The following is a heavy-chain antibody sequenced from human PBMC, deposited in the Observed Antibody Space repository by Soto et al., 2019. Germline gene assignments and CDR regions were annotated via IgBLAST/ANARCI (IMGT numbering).Heavy chain of an antibody. D-gene: IGHD3-16*01. Sequence: QVQLVESGGGVVQPGRSLRLSCAASGFTFSIYAMHWVRQAPGKGLEWVAVISYDGSNKYYADSVKGRFTISRDNSKNTLYLQMNSLRAEDTAVYYCATWGNIACGYWGQGTLVTVSS. CDR1: GFTFSIYA. CDR3: ATWGNIACGY. CDR2: ISYDGSNK. V-gene: IGHV3-30-3*01. J-gene: IGHJ4*02.